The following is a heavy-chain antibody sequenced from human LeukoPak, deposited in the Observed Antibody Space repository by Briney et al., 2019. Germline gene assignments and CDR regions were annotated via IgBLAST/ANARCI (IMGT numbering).Heavy chain of an antibody. D-gene: IGHD3-16*02. Sequence: PGGSLRLSCAASGFTFSSYGMHWVRQAPGKGLEWVAFIRYDGSNKYYADSVKGRFTISRDNSKSTLYLQMNSLRAEDTAVYYCAKDGTARGMITFGGVIVWYYFDYWGQGTLVTVSS. CDR2: IRYDGSNK. CDR1: GFTFSSYG. J-gene: IGHJ4*02. V-gene: IGHV3-30*02. CDR3: AKDGTARGMITFGGVIVWYYFDY.